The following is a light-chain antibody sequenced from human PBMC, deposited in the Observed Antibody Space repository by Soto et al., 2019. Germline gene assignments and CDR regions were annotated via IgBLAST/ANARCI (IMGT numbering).Light chain of an antibody. J-gene: IGLJ2*01. V-gene: IGLV1-44*01. CDR1: SYNIGNNT. CDR3: AAWDVSLVV. Sequence: QSVLPQPPSASGTPGQRVTISCSGSSYNIGNNTVIWYQQLPGAAPKLLIYSDHQRPSGVPDRIAGSKSGTSASLAISVLQSEDEADYYCAAWDVSLVVFGGGTKLTVL. CDR2: SDH.